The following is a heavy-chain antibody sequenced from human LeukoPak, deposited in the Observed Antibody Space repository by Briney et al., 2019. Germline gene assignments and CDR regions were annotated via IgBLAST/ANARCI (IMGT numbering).Heavy chain of an antibody. D-gene: IGHD6-19*01. J-gene: IGHJ4*02. CDR3: AGGEQWLVFDY. Sequence: TGGSLRLSCAASGFTFSSYAMHWVRQAPGKGLEWVAVISYDGSNKYYADSVKGRFTISRDNSKNTLYLQMNSLRAEDTAVYYCAGGEQWLVFDYWGQGTLVTVSS. V-gene: IGHV3-30*04. CDR1: GFTFSSYA. CDR2: ISYDGSNK.